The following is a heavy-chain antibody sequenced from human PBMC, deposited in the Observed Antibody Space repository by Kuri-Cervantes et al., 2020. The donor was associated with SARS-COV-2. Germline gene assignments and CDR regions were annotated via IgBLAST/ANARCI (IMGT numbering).Heavy chain of an antibody. Sequence: GGSLRLSCTASGFTLGDYAMSWVRQAPGKGLEWVGFIISKAYGGTTEYAASVKGRFTIARDDSKSIAYLQMNSLKTEDTAVYYCTRDDFWSGYFEDWGQGTLVTVSS. CDR2: IISKAYGGTT. CDR3: TRDDFWSGYFED. J-gene: IGHJ4*02. D-gene: IGHD3-3*01. V-gene: IGHV3-49*04. CDR1: GFTLGDYA.